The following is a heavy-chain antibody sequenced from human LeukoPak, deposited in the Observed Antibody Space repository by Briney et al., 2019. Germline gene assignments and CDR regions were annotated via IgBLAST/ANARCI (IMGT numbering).Heavy chain of an antibody. Sequence: GASVKVSCKSSEDGFSNHHVHWVRQAPGQGLAWMGIIYAGGGDTRFARKFQGRVTMTRDTSTSTVYMELSSLRSEDTAVYYCARGGFTTMVRGVIITLDAFDIWGQGTMVTVSS. V-gene: IGHV1-46*01. J-gene: IGHJ3*02. D-gene: IGHD3-10*01. CDR3: ARGGFTTMVRGVIITLDAFDI. CDR2: IYAGGGDT. CDR1: EDGFSNHH.